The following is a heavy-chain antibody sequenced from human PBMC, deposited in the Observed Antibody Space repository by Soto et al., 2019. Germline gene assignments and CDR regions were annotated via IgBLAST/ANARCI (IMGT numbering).Heavy chain of an antibody. CDR3: ARTPPRTTATAYYFDY. V-gene: IGHV1-69*13. CDR1: GGTFSSYA. CDR2: IIPIFGTA. Sequence: SVKVSCKASGGTFSSYAISWVRQAPGQGLEWMGGIIPIFGTANYAQKFQGRVTITADESTSTAYMELSSLRSEDTAVYYCARTPPRTTATAYYFDYWGQGSRVTVSS. J-gene: IGHJ4*02. D-gene: IGHD4-17*01.